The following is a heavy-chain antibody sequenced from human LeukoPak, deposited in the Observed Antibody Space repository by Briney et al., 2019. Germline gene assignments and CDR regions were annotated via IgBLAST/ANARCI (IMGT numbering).Heavy chain of an antibody. CDR1: GGSISSGGYS. CDR2: IYHSGST. D-gene: IGHD4-11*01. CDR3: ARGRGYSNYVSVGWFDP. V-gene: IGHV4-30-2*01. Sequence: PSETLSLTCTVSGGSISSGGYSWSWIRQPPGKGLEWIGYIYHSGSTYYNPSLNSRVTFSLDRSKNQFSLKLTSVTAADTAVYYCARGRGYSNYVSVGWFDPWGQGTLVTVSS. J-gene: IGHJ5*02.